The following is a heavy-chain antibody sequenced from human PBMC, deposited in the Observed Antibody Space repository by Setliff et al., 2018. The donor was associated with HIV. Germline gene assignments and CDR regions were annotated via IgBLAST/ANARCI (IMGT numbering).Heavy chain of an antibody. CDR1: GESFSPYY. Sequence: PSETLSLTCAVYGESFSPYYWNWIRQSPGKGLEWIGEISHSGSSNYSPSLESRLTISVDTSKNQVSLKLNSATAADSAVYYCVRGANFYTPRRRIFDHWGQGVLVTVSS. V-gene: IGHV4-34*01. D-gene: IGHD3-3*01. CDR2: ISHSGSS. CDR3: VRGANFYTPRRRIFDH. J-gene: IGHJ4*02.